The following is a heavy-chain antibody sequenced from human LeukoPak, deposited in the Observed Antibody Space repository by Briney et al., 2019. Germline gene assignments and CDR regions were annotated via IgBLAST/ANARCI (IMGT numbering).Heavy chain of an antibody. CDR1: GYTLTSYD. V-gene: IGHV1-8*01. CDR3: TRETSSRYFDY. J-gene: IGHJ4*02. Sequence: GASVKVSCKASGYTLTSYDINWVRQATGQGLEWMGWMNPNSGRTGYAQNFQGRITITRNTSISTAYMELSSLRSEDTAVYYCTRETSSRYFDYWGQGTLVIVSS. CDR2: MNPNSGRT.